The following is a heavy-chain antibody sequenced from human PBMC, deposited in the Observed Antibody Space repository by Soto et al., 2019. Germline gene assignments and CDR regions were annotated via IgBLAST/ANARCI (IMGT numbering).Heavy chain of an antibody. V-gene: IGHV4-59*01. J-gene: IGHJ4*02. CDR2: IYDSGST. CDR1: CGSIINYY. CDR3: ARTDYYGSSGSFGY. D-gene: IGHD3-22*01. Sequence: PSETLSLTCTFSCGSIINYYWSWIRQPPGKGLEWIGYIYDSGSTNYNPSLKSRVTISVDTSKNHFSLKLSSVTAADTAMYFCARTDYYGSSGSFGYWGQGTLVTVSS.